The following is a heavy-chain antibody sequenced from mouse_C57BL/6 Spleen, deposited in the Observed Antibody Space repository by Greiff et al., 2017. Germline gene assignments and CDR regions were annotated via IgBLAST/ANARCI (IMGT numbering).Heavy chain of an antibody. V-gene: IGHV2-2*01. CDR3: ARPLYYDYDKGHYYAMDY. CDR2: IWSGGST. J-gene: IGHJ4*01. D-gene: IGHD2-4*01. CDR1: GFSLTSYG. Sequence: VQLQQSGPGLVQPSQSLSITCTVSGFSLTSYGVHWVRQSPGKGLEWLGVIWSGGSTDYNAAFISRLSSSKDNSKSQVFFKMNSLQADDTAIYYCARPLYYDYDKGHYYAMDYWGQGTSVTVSS.